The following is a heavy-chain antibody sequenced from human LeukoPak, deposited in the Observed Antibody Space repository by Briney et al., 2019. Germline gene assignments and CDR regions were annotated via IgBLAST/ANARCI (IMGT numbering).Heavy chain of an antibody. CDR3: ARAVVYSNYYYYMDV. J-gene: IGHJ6*03. CDR2: INPNSGGT. D-gene: IGHD4-11*01. V-gene: IGHV1-2*02. CDR1: GYTFTGYY. Sequence: ASVKVSCKASGYTFTGYYVHWVRQAPGQGLEWMGWINPNSGGTNYAQKFQGRVTMTRDTSISTAYMELSRLRSDDTAVYYCARAVVYSNYYYYMDVWGKGTTVTVSS.